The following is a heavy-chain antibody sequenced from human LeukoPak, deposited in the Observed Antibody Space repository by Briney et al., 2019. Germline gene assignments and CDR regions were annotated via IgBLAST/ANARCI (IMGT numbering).Heavy chain of an antibody. Sequence: PGGSLRLSCAASGFTFSSYEINWVRQAPGKGLEWISYTSNSGRTVYYGDSVKGRFTVSRDNTKNSVYLLMNSLRVEDTAVYYCAREHIRSGNYELDYWGQGTLVTVSS. D-gene: IGHD3-10*01. CDR1: GFTFSSYE. CDR3: AREHIRSGNYELDY. J-gene: IGHJ4*02. CDR2: TSNSGRTV. V-gene: IGHV3-48*03.